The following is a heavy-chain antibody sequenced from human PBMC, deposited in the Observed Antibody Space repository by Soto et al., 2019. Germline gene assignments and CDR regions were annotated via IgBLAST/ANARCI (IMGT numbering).Heavy chain of an antibody. CDR3: ARGGFGEIRWQHNWFDP. Sequence: QVQLEQSGAEVKKPGASVRVSCKASGYTFTNYYIHWVRQAPGQGLEWMGVINPSGGSTTYAQNFQGRVTMSRDTSTSTVYMELSRLRSEDTAVYYCARGGFGEIRWQHNWFDPWGQETLVTVSS. CDR2: INPSGGST. J-gene: IGHJ5*02. V-gene: IGHV1-46*01. D-gene: IGHD3-10*01. CDR1: GYTFTNYY.